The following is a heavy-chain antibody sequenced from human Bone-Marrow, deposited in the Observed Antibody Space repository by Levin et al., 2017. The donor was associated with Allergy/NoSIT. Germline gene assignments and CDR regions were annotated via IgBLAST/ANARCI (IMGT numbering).Heavy chain of an antibody. Sequence: GGSLRLSCAASGFTFTDYAIHWIRQAPGRGLEWVSGVSWNSGTIGYADAGKGRFTISRDNAKNSLYLQMNSLRTEDTALYFCARHKDYGGNGYYYYGMDVWGQGTTVTVSS. J-gene: IGHJ6*02. D-gene: IGHD4-23*01. CDR3: ARHKDYGGNGYYYYGMDV. V-gene: IGHV3-9*01. CDR2: VSWNSGTI. CDR1: GFTFTDYA.